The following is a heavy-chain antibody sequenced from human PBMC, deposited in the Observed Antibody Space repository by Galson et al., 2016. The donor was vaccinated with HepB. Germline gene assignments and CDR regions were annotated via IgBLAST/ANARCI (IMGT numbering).Heavy chain of an antibody. Sequence: SLRLSCAASGFSFSSYAMHWVRQAPGKGLEWVAVISYDGTNKYYADSVKGRFTISRDDSKNTLYLQMNSLRAEDTAVYYCALLTGLSHSYRDMDFWGQGTTVTVSS. V-gene: IGHV3-30-3*01. D-gene: IGHD3-16*01. J-gene: IGHJ6*02. CDR3: ALLTGLSHSYRDMDF. CDR1: GFSFSSYA. CDR2: ISYDGTNK.